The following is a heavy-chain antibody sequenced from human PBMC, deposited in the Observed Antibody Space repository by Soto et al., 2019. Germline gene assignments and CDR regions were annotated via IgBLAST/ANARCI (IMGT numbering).Heavy chain of an antibody. J-gene: IGHJ6*02. CDR3: ARPIVVVPAAISPRSSYDYYGMDV. V-gene: IGHV1-69*06. CDR1: GGTFSSYA. D-gene: IGHD2-2*02. Sequence: SVKVSCKASGGTFSSYAISWVRQAPGQGLERMGGIIPIFGTANYAQKFQGRVTITADKSTSTAYMELSSLRSEDTAVYYCARPIVVVPAAISPRSSYDYYGMDVWGQGTTVTVSS. CDR2: IIPIFGTA.